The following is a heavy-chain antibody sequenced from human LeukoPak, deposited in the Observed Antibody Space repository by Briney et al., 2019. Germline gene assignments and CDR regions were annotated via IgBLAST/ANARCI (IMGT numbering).Heavy chain of an antibody. Sequence: PGRSLRLSCAGSGFIFNNYAMHWVRQPPEKGLEWVSGISWNSGTIDYADSVRGRFTISRDNAKNSLYLQMDSLRVEDTAFYYCAKDNRRHYTSGPNPDSLHWGQVALVTVSS. CDR1: GFIFNNYA. CDR2: ISWNSGTI. V-gene: IGHV3-9*01. J-gene: IGHJ4*02. CDR3: AKDNRRHYTSGPNPDSLH. D-gene: IGHD6-19*01.